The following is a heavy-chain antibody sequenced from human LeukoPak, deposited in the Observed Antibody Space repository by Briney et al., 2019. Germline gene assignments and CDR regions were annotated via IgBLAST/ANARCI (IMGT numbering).Heavy chain of an antibody. D-gene: IGHD2/OR15-2a*01. V-gene: IGHV4-59*01. CDR3: ARNIVIYPNLFVP. CDR2: IYYSGST. CDR1: AGSISSYY. Sequence: PSDTLALTRTVSAGSISSYYWSWIRLPPGKGLDWIGYIYYSGSTNYNPSLKSRVTISVDTSKNQFSLKLSSVTAADTAVHYCARNIVIYPNLFVPWGERTLVTVSS. J-gene: IGHJ5*02.